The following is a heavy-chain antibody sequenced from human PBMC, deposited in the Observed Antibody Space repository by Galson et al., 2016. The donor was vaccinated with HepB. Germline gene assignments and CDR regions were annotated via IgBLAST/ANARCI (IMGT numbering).Heavy chain of an antibody. Sequence: SLRLSCAASGFTFGNYALSWVRQAPGKGLEWVSSISNSADATYYADSVKGRLTISRDNSKNTLYLQMNSLRAEDTAVYYCAKDRAAPGPFDYWGQGTLVTVSS. J-gene: IGHJ4*02. V-gene: IGHV3-23*01. CDR1: GFTFGNYA. D-gene: IGHD6-13*01. CDR2: ISNSADAT. CDR3: AKDRAAPGPFDY.